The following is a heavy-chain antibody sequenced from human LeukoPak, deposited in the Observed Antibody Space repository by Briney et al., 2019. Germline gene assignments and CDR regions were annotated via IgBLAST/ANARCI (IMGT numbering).Heavy chain of an antibody. V-gene: IGHV3-48*01. CDR1: GFIFRSYS. Sequence: GGSLRLSCAASGFIFRSYSMNWVRQAPGKGLEWVSYISSSSGAIYYADSVKGRFTISRDNGKNSLYLQLNSLRAEDTAVYYCARDLGAAAGTSYWGQGTQVTVSS. J-gene: IGHJ4*02. CDR3: ARDLGAAAGTSY. CDR2: ISSSSGAI. D-gene: IGHD6-13*01.